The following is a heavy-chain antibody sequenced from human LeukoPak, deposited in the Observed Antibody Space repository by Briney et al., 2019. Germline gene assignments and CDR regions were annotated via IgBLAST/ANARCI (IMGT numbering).Heavy chain of an antibody. J-gene: IGHJ6*03. Sequence: SETLSLTCDVYGGSFSGYYWSWIRQPPGKGLEWIGEINHSGSTNYNPSLKSRVTISVDTSKNQFSLKLSSVTAADTAVYYCARAGRGSYYYYYMDVWGKGTTVTISS. CDR1: GGSFSGYY. D-gene: IGHD3-10*01. CDR2: INHSGST. V-gene: IGHV4-34*01. CDR3: ARAGRGSYYYYYMDV.